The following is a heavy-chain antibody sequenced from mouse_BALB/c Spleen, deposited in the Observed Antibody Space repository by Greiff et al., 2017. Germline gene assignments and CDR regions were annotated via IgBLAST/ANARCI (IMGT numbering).Heavy chain of an antibody. V-gene: IGHV5-17*02. Sequence: EVQVVESGGGLVQPGGSRKLSCAASGFTFSSFGMHWVRQAPEKGPEWVAYISSGSSTIYYADTVKGRFTISRDNPKNTLFLQMTSLRSEDTAMYYCAMYYCDYWGQGTTLTVSS. CDR2: ISSGSSTI. J-gene: IGHJ2*01. CDR3: AMYYCDY. CDR1: GFTFSSFG.